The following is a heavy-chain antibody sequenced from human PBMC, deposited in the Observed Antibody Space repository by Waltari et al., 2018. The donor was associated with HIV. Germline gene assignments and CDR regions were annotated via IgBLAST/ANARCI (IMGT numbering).Heavy chain of an antibody. CDR3: AREPPYPATGGWGYYGMDV. V-gene: IGHV3-53*01. J-gene: IGHJ6*02. CDR1: GFTVSSNY. CDR2: IYSGGST. Sequence: EVQLVESGGGLIQPGGSLRLSCAASGFTVSSNYMSWVRQAPGKGLEWVSVIYSGGSTYYADSVKGRFTISRDNSKNTLYLQMNSLRAEDTAVYYCAREPPYPATGGWGYYGMDVWGQGTTVTVSS. D-gene: IGHD3-16*01.